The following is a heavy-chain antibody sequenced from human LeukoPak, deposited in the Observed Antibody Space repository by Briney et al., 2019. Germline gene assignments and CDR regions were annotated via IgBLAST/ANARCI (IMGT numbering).Heavy chain of an antibody. J-gene: IGHJ4*02. CDR3: ARGNYDFWSGSYYFDY. CDR1: GFTFSTYG. D-gene: IGHD3-3*01. V-gene: IGHV3-30*03. Sequence: GGSLRLSCAASGFTFSTYGMHWVRQAPGKGLEWVAVISYDGSNKYYADSVKGRFTISRDNSKNTLYLQMNSLRAEDMAVYYCARGNYDFWSGSYYFDYWGQGTLVTVSS. CDR2: ISYDGSNK.